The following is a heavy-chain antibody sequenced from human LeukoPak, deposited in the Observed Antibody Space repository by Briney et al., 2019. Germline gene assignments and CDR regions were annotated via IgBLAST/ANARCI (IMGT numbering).Heavy chain of an antibody. J-gene: IGHJ3*02. CDR1: GGTFSSYA. Sequence: SVKVSCKASGGTFSSYAISWVRQAPGQGLEWMGGIIPIFGTANYAKKFQSRVTNTTDESTSTAYMELSSLRSEDTAVYYCARMWELGAFDIWGQGTMVTVSS. CDR2: IIPIFGTA. CDR3: ARMWELGAFDI. D-gene: IGHD1-26*01. V-gene: IGHV1-69*05.